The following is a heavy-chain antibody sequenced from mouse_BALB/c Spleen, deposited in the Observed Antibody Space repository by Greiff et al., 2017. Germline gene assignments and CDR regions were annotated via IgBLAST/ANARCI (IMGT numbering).Heavy chain of an antibody. CDR2: ISDGGSYT. CDR1: GFTFSDYY. V-gene: IGHV5-4*02. J-gene: IGHJ3*01. D-gene: IGHD2-3*01. CDR3: ARDDGYYPFAY. Sequence: EVKVVESGGGLVKPGGSLKLSCAASGFTFSDYYMYWVRQTPEKRLEWVATISDGGSYTYYPDSVKGRFTISRGNAKNNLYLQMSSLKSEDTAMYYCARDDGYYPFAYWGQGTLVTVSA.